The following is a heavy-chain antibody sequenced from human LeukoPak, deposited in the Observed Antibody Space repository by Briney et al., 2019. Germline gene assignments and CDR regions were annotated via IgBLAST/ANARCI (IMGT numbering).Heavy chain of an antibody. CDR1: GGSISSSSYY. D-gene: IGHD5-24*01. Sequence: PSETLSLTCTVSGGSISSSSYYWGWIRQPPGRGLEWIGSLYLGGNTYYNPSLKSRVTVSVDTSKNQFSLKLSSVTAADTAVYHCARKGRDGYYFDYWGQGTLVTVSS. CDR3: ARKGRDGYYFDY. V-gene: IGHV4-39*01. CDR2: LYLGGNT. J-gene: IGHJ4*02.